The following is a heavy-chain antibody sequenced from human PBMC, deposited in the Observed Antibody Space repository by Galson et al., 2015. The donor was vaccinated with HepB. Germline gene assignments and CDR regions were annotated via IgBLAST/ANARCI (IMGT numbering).Heavy chain of an antibody. Sequence: SVKVSWKASGFTFTDYYIHWVRQAPGQGLESMGWISPNGGVTNYAQKFQGRVTVTRDTSISTAYMELSRLTSDDTAIYYCARDHPGDLTLDYWGQGTLLIVSS. CDR3: ARDHPGDLTLDY. CDR2: ISPNGGVT. J-gene: IGHJ4*01. V-gene: IGHV1-2*02. CDR1: GFTFTDYY.